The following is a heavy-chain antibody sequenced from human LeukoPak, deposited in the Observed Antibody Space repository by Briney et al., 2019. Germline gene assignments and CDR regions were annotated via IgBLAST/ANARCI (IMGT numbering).Heavy chain of an antibody. CDR2: LYIGGNT. CDR1: GLTVSSNY. V-gene: IGHV3-53*01. J-gene: IGHJ4*02. Sequence: GGSLRLSCAASGLTVSSNYMNWVRQAPGKGLEWVSALYIGGNTYYADSVRGRFTISRDNSKNTLYLQMNSLGAEDTAIYYCTTAAGYNYGQYWGQGTLVTVSS. D-gene: IGHD5-18*01. CDR3: TTAAGYNYGQY.